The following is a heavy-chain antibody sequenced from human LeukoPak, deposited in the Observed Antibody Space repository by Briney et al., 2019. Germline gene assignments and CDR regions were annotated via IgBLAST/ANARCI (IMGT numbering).Heavy chain of an antibody. CDR1: GGSTSSYY. Sequence: PSETLSLTCTVSGGSTSSYYWSWIRQPPGKGREGIGYIYYSGSTNYNPSLKSRVTISVDTSKNQFSLKLSSVTAADTAVYYCARENLDPYYDILTGPTYYGMDVWGQGTTVTVSS. CDR3: ARENLDPYYDILTGPTYYGMDV. CDR2: IYYSGST. J-gene: IGHJ6*02. V-gene: IGHV4-59*01. D-gene: IGHD3-9*01.